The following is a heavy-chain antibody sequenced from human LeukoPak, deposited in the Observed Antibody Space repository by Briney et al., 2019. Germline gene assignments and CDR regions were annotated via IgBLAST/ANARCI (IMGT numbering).Heavy chain of an antibody. V-gene: IGHV4-59*08. Sequence: PSETLSLTCTVSGGSISSYYWSWIRQPPGKGLEWIGYIYYSGSTNYNPSLKSRVTISVDTSKNQFSLKLSSVTAADTAVYYCARHSTRAGTWGYWGQGTLVTVSS. J-gene: IGHJ4*02. CDR1: GGSISSYY. CDR3: ARHSTRAGTWGY. D-gene: IGHD6-19*01. CDR2: IYYSGST.